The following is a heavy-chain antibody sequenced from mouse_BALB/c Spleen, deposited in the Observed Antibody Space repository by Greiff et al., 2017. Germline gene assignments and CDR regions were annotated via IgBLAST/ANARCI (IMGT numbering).Heavy chain of an antibody. CDR1: GFNIKDYY. V-gene: IGHV14-4*02. J-gene: IGHJ3*01. Sequence: EVKLMESGAELVRSGASVKLSCTASGFNIKDYYMHWVKQRPEQGLEWIGWIDPENGDTEYAPKFQGKATMTADTSSNTAYLQLSSLTSEDTAVYYCNWGSENGFAYWGQGTLVTVSA. CDR2: IDPENGDT. CDR3: NWGSENGFAY.